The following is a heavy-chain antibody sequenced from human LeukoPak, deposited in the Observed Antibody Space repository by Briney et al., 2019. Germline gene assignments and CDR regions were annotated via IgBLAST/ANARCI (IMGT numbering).Heavy chain of an antibody. CDR1: GGSISSYY. Sequence: SETLSLTCTVSGGSISSYYWSWIRQPAGKGLEWIGRIYTSGSTNYNPSLKSRVTMSVDMSKNQFSLKLSSVTAADTAVYYCARDPEGSGENWFDPWGQGTLVTVSS. CDR2: IYTSGST. V-gene: IGHV4-4*07. CDR3: ARDPEGSGENWFDP. J-gene: IGHJ5*02. D-gene: IGHD3-10*01.